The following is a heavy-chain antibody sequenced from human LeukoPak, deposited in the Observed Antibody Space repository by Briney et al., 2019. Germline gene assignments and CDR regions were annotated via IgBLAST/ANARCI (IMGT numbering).Heavy chain of an antibody. J-gene: IGHJ4*02. D-gene: IGHD6-19*01. Sequence: PGGSLRLSCAASGFTFSSYAMSWVRQAPGKGLEWVSAISGSGGSTYYADSVKGRFTISRDNSKNTLYLQMNSLRAEDTAVYYCAKDSLYSSGLPYFDYWGQGTLVTVCS. V-gene: IGHV3-23*01. CDR3: AKDSLYSSGLPYFDY. CDR2: ISGSGGST. CDR1: GFTFSSYA.